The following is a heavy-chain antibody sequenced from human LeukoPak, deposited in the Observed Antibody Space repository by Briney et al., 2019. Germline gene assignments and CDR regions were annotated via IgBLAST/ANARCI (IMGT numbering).Heavy chain of an antibody. CDR2: IYYSGTS. D-gene: IGHD6-13*01. CDR3: ARSGGYSSSWSL. V-gene: IGHV4-59*01. J-gene: IGHJ4*02. CDR1: GGSISTYY. Sequence: SETLSLTCTVSGGSISTYYWKWIRQPPGKGLEWIGCIYYSGTSNCNPSLKSRVTISVDTSKNQFSLKLTSVTAADTAVYYCARSGGYSSSWSLWGQGTLVTVSS.